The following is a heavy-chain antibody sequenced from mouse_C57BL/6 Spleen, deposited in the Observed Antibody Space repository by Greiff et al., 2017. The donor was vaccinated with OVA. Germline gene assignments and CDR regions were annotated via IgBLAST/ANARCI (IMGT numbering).Heavy chain of an antibody. CDR3: AREGYDYDAGYAMDY. D-gene: IGHD2-4*01. J-gene: IGHJ4*01. CDR2: INPYNGDT. V-gene: IGHV1-20*01. Sequence: VQLQQSGPELVKPGDSVKIPCKASGYSFTGYFMNWVMQSHGKSLEWIGRINPYNGDTFYNQKFKGKATLTVDKSSSTAHMELRSLTSEDSAVYYCAREGYDYDAGYAMDYWGQGTSVTVSS. CDR1: GYSFTGYF.